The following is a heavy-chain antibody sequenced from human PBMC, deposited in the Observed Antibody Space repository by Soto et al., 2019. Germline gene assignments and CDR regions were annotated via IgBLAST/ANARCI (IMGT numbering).Heavy chain of an antibody. CDR3: ARRERYCSGGSCYSGDAFDI. D-gene: IGHD2-15*01. CDR2: IDPSYSYT. J-gene: IGHJ3*02. CDR1: GYSFTSYW. V-gene: IGHV5-10-1*01. Sequence: GVLKISCKGSGYSFTSYWISWVRQMPGKGLEWMGRIDPSYSYTNYSPSFQGHVTISADKSISTAYLQWSSLKASDTAMYYCARRERYCSGGSCYSGDAFDIWGQGTMVTVSS.